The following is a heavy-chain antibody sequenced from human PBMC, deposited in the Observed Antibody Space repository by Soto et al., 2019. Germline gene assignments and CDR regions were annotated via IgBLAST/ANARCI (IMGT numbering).Heavy chain of an antibody. J-gene: IGHJ3*02. CDR1: GFTFSSYG. V-gene: IGHV3-33*01. Sequence: QVQLVESGGGVVQPGRSPRLSCAASGFTFSSYGMHWVRQAPGKGLEWVAVIWYDGSNKYYADSVKGRFTISRDNSKNTLYLQMNSLRAEETAVYYCARNYYGSGSYAFDIWGQGTMVTVSS. CDR3: ARNYYGSGSYAFDI. CDR2: IWYDGSNK. D-gene: IGHD3-10*01.